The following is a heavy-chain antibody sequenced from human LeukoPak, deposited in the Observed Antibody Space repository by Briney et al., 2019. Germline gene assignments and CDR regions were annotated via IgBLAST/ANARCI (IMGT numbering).Heavy chain of an antibody. Sequence: SETLSLTCTVSGYSISSGYYWGWIRQPPGKGLEWIGSIYHSGSTYYNPSLKSRVTISVDTSKNLFSLKLSSVTAADTAVYYCARLRRYCSSTSCSLGFDYWGQGTLVTVSS. D-gene: IGHD2-2*01. V-gene: IGHV4-38-2*02. CDR1: GYSISSGYY. CDR2: IYHSGST. CDR3: ARLRRYCSSTSCSLGFDY. J-gene: IGHJ4*02.